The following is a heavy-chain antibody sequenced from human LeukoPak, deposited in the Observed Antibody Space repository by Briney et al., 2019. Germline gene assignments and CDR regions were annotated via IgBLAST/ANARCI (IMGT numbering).Heavy chain of an antibody. CDR2: INHSGST. D-gene: IGHD5-12*01. CDR3: AGVTVATGEY. CDR1: GGSFSGYY. Sequence: SETLSLTCAVYGGSFSGYYWSWIRQPPGQGLEWIGEINHSGSTNYNPSLKSRVTISVDTSKKQFSLKLSSVTAADTAVYYCAGVTVATGEYWGQGTLVTVSS. J-gene: IGHJ4*02. V-gene: IGHV4-34*01.